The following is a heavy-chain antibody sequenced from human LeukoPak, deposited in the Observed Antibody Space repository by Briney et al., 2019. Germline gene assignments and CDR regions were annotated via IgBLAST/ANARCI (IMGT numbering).Heavy chain of an antibody. CDR3: AKGGSTNFYYGDV. Sequence: SETLSLTCSVSGGSMTNLYWTWIRQPPGKGLEWIGDIYDSGSTRYNTSLESRVSISVDTSKNHFSLKRSSVTAADTAVYYCAKGGSTNFYYGDVWGQGTTVTVSS. J-gene: IGHJ6*02. D-gene: IGHD2/OR15-2a*01. V-gene: IGHV4-59*01. CDR2: IYDSGST. CDR1: GGSMTNLY.